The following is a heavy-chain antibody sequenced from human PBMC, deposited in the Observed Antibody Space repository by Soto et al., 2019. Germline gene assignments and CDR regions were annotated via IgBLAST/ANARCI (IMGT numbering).Heavy chain of an antibody. J-gene: IGHJ4*02. Sequence: SETLSLTCTVSGGSISSTNHYWGWIRQPPGKGLEWIGDIYYSGMTRYSPSLKSRVTISVDTSMNQFSLKMSSVTAADTAVYYCARHGYYYDSTGYYYFVWGQGTVVTVSS. CDR1: GGSISSTNHY. CDR3: ARHGYYYDSTGYYYFV. D-gene: IGHD3-22*01. V-gene: IGHV4-39*01. CDR2: IYYSGMT.